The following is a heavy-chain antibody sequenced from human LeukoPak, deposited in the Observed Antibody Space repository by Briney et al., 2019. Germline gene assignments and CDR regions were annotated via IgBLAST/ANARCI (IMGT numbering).Heavy chain of an antibody. J-gene: IGHJ6*04. Sequence: GASVKVSCKASGGTFSSYAISWVRQAPGQGFEWMGGIIPIFGTANYAQKLQGRVTMTTDTSTSTAYMELRSLRSDDTAVYYCARDHSSSWYGGGYVWGKGTTVTVSS. CDR1: GGTFSSYA. D-gene: IGHD6-13*01. CDR3: ARDHSSSWYGGGYV. V-gene: IGHV1-69*05. CDR2: IIPIFGTA.